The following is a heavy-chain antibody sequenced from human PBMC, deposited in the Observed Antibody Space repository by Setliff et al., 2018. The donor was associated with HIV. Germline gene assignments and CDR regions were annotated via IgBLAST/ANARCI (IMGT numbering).Heavy chain of an antibody. D-gene: IGHD2-2*01. CDR3: ASVSGFYHKYNWFDP. CDR1: GGSLRSDSYY. V-gene: IGHV4-39*01. Sequence: PSETLSLTCTVSGGSLRSDSYYWVWIRQPPGRGLEWIGSIYYNGNTYYNPSLKSRLTISVDTSKNQFSLKLSSVTAADPAVYYWASVSGFYHKYNWFDPWGQGTRVTVSS. J-gene: IGHJ5*02. CDR2: IYYNGNT.